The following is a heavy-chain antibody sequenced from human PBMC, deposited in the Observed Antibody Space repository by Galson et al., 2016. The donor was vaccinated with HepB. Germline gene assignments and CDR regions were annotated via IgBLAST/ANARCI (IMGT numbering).Heavy chain of an antibody. CDR3: ATGRGSY. J-gene: IGHJ4*02. Sequence: SLRLSCAASGFTFSTSWMSWVRQPPGRGLEWVATLKQDGRDKYYVDSVKGRFTISRDNAEKSLYLQMNSLRAEDTALYFCATGRGSYWGQGTLVTVSS. V-gene: IGHV3-7*03. D-gene: IGHD1-26*01. CDR2: LKQDGRDK. CDR1: GFTFSTSW.